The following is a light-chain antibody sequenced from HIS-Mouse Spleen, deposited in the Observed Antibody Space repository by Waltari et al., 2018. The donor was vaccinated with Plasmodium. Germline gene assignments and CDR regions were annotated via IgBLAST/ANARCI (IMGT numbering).Light chain of an antibody. CDR2: EGS. J-gene: IGLJ3*02. Sequence: QSALTQPASVSGSPGQSITISCTGTSSYVGSYNLVSWYQQHPGKAPKLMIYEGSKRHSGVSNRFSGSKSGNTASLTISGLQAEDEADYYCCSYAGSSTNWVFGGGTKLTVL. CDR3: CSYAGSSTNWV. CDR1: SSYVGSYNL. V-gene: IGLV2-23*01.